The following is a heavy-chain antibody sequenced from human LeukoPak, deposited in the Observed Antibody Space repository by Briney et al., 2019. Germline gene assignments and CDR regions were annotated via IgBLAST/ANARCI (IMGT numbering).Heavy chain of an antibody. J-gene: IGHJ6*03. D-gene: IGHD6-6*01. CDR1: GGTFSSYA. CDR2: IIPIFGTA. Sequence: SVKVSCKASGGTFSSYAISWVRQAPGQGLEWMGGIIPIFGTANYAQKFQGRVTITTDESTSTAYMELSSLRSEDTAVYYCARGTGGTIAARLWSDYYYYYMDVWGKGTTVTVPS. V-gene: IGHV1-69*05. CDR3: ARGTGGTIAARLWSDYYYYYMDV.